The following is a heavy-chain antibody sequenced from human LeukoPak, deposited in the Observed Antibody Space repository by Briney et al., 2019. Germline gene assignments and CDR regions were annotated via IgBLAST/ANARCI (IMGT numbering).Heavy chain of an antibody. J-gene: IGHJ4*02. D-gene: IGHD3-16*02. Sequence: PSETLSLTCAVSGGSISSGGNYWSWIRQPAGKGLEYIGRIYASGSTNYNPSLKSRVTISVDTSKNQFSLKLTSVTAADTAVYYCARGRLRLGELSSTRFDYWGQGTLVTVSS. CDR1: GGSISSGGNY. V-gene: IGHV4-61*02. CDR2: IYASGST. CDR3: ARGRLRLGELSSTRFDY.